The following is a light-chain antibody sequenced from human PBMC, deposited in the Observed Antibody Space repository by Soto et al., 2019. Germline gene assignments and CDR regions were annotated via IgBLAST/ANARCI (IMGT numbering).Light chain of an antibody. CDR1: SSDIGAYNY. Sequence: QSALTQPPSASGSPGQSVTISCTGTSSDIGAYNYVSWFQQHPGEALKLIISEVNKRPSGVPNRFSGSKSGNTASLTVSGLQAEDEADYYCTSYGGRDNLIFGGGTKLTVL. V-gene: IGLV2-8*01. CDR3: TSYGGRDNLI. CDR2: EVN. J-gene: IGLJ2*01.